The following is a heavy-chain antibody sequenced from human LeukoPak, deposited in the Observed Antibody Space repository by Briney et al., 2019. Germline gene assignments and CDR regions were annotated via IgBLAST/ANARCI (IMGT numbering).Heavy chain of an antibody. V-gene: IGHV1-8*01. D-gene: IGHD6-13*01. Sequence: ASVKVSCKASGYTFTSYDINWVRQATGQGLEWMGWMNPNSGNTGYAQKFQGRVTMTRNTSISTVYMELSSLRSEDTAVYYCASPPVPQAAAVTPGYFYYYMDVWGKGTTVTVSS. CDR3: ASPPVPQAAAVTPGYFYYYMDV. J-gene: IGHJ6*03. CDR1: GYTFTSYD. CDR2: MNPNSGNT.